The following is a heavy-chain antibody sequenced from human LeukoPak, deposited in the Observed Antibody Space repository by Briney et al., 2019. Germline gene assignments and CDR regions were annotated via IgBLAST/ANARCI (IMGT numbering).Heavy chain of an antibody. CDR2: ISGSGSNT. Sequence: GGSLRLSCAASGFTFSSYAMTWVRQAPGKGLEWVSDISGSGSNTHYADSVQGRFTISRDNSKNTLYLQMNSLRAEDTAVYYCAKDVERYYDSSGSHYHDYWGQGTLVTVSS. CDR3: AKDVERYYDSSGSHYHDY. J-gene: IGHJ4*02. V-gene: IGHV3-23*01. D-gene: IGHD3-22*01. CDR1: GFTFSSYA.